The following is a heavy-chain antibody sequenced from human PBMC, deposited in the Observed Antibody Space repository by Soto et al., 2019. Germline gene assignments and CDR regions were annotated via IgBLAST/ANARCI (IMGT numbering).Heavy chain of an antibody. V-gene: IGHV3-21*01. CDR3: ASPRHAFDL. J-gene: IGHJ3*01. CDR2: ISSSSNYI. Sequence: GGSLRLSCAASGFTFTNYTMNWVRQAPGKGLEWVSSISSSSNYIYYADSLKGRFTISRDNAKKSLYLQMNSLRAEDTAVYYCASPRHAFDLWGQGTMVTVSS. CDR1: GFTFTNYT.